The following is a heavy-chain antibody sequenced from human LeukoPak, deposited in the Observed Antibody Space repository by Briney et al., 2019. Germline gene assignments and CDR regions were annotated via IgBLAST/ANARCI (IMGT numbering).Heavy chain of an antibody. CDR3: ARVPEWTYAFDI. V-gene: IGHV1-69*05. J-gene: IGHJ3*02. CDR1: GGTFSSYA. CDR2: IIPIFGTA. D-gene: IGHD3-3*01. Sequence: GASVKVSRKASGGTFSSYAISWVRQAPGQGLEWMGGIIPIFGTANYAQKFQGRVTITTDESTSTAYMELSSLRSEDTAVYYCARVPEWTYAFDIWGQGTMVTVSS.